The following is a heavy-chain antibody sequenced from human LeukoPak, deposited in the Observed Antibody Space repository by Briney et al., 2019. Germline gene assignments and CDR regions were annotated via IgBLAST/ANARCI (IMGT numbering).Heavy chain of an antibody. Sequence: GGSLRLSCVASGFTFSSYGIHWVRQAPGKGLEWVAVISYDGSDKYYADSVKGRFTISRDNSKNTLYLQMNSLRAEDTAVYYCAKDGYFLGYCSSTSCPYYFDYWGQGTLVTVSS. CDR2: ISYDGSDK. CDR3: AKDGYFLGYCSSTSCPYYFDY. V-gene: IGHV3-30*18. J-gene: IGHJ4*02. D-gene: IGHD2-2*01. CDR1: GFTFSSYG.